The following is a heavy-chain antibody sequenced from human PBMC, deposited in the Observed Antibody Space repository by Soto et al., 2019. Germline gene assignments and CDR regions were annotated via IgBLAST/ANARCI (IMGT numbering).Heavy chain of an antibody. V-gene: IGHV4-31*03. CDR3: ARRQEVYGSGSYYYYYGMDV. J-gene: IGHJ6*02. Sequence: SETLSLTCTVSGGSISSGGYYWSWIRQHPGKGLEWIGYIYYSGSTYYNPSLKSRVTISVDTSKNQFSLKLSSVTAADTAVYYCARRQEVYGSGSYYYYYGMDVWGQGTTVTVSS. CDR2: IYYSGST. D-gene: IGHD3-10*01. CDR1: GGSISSGGYY.